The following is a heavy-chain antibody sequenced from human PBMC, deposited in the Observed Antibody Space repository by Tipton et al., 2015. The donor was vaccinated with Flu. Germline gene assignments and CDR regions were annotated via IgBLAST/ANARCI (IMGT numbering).Heavy chain of an antibody. CDR3: VRLTYYYGSGTSDF. J-gene: IGHJ4*02. V-gene: IGHV4-38-2*01. D-gene: IGHD3-10*01. Sequence: GLVKPSETLSLSCDVSGYSITSAYYWGWVRQPPGQGLEWIGSIYHSGTTYYNPSLKSRVIISIDTLKTQFSLRLSSVTAADTAVYYCVRLTYYYGSGTSDFWGQGTLVTVSS. CDR1: GYSITSAYY. CDR2: IYHSGTT.